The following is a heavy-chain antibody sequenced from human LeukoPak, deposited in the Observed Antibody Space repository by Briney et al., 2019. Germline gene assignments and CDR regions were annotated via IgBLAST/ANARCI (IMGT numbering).Heavy chain of an antibody. J-gene: IGHJ6*04. CDR2: IWYDGSNK. Sequence: GGSLRLSCAGCGFTLRGSVARWGRQAPGKGLEWVAVIWYDGSNKYYADSVKGRFTISRDNSKNTLYLQMNSLRAGDTAVYYCARDKRIPVAVTGTPNSCYYGRDVWPKETTDTVSS. CDR3: ARDKRIPVAVTGTPNSCYYGRDV. V-gene: IGHV3-33*01. CDR1: GFTLRGSV. D-gene: IGHD6-19*01.